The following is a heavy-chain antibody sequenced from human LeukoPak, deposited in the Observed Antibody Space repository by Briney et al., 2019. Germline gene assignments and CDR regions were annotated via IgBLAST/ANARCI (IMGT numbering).Heavy chain of an antibody. CDR1: GGSISSYY. J-gene: IGHJ4*02. CDR3: ARGSSIAARPWMD. D-gene: IGHD6-6*01. Sequence: SETLSLTCTVSGGSISSYYWSWLRQPPGKGLEWIGYIYYSGSTNYNPSLKSRVTISVDTSKNQFSLKLSSVTAADTAVYYCARGSSIAARPWMDWGQGTLVTVSS. CDR2: IYYSGST. V-gene: IGHV4-59*01.